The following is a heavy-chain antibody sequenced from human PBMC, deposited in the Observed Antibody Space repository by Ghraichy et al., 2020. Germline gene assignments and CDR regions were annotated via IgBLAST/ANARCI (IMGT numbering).Heavy chain of an antibody. Sequence: SCAASGFTFSSYAMSWVRQAPGKGLQWVSAISGSGGSPYYVDSVKGRFTISRDNSKNTVYLQINSLRAEDTAVYYCAKGSSSDYEFWSPYYYFDYWGQGTLVTVSS. J-gene: IGHJ4*02. CDR2: ISGSGGSP. V-gene: IGHV3-23*01. CDR1: GFTFSSYA. D-gene: IGHD3-3*01. CDR3: AKGSSSDYEFWSPYYYFDY.